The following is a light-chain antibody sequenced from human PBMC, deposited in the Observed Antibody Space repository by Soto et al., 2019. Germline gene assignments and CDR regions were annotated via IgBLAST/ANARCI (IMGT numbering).Light chain of an antibody. CDR3: QTWGTGIQV. V-gene: IGLV4-69*01. Sequence: QPVLTQSPSASASLGASVKLTCTLSSGHSSYAIAWHQQQPEKGPRYLMKLNSDGSHNKGDGIPDRFSGSSSGAERYLTISSLQSEDEAYYYCQTWGTGIQVFGGGTKLTVL. CDR2: LNSDGSH. J-gene: IGLJ2*01. CDR1: SGHSSYA.